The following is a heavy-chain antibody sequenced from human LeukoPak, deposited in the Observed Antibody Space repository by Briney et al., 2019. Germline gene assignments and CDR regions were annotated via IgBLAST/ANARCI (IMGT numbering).Heavy chain of an antibody. J-gene: IGHJ4*02. V-gene: IGHV1-24*01. D-gene: IGHD3-10*01. Sequence: EASVKVSCKAFGYTFTSNYMHWVRQAPGKGLEWMGGFDPEDGETIYAQKFQGRVTMTEDTSTDTAYMELSSLRSEDTAVYYCATVRLWFGELLPFDYWGQGTLVTVSS. CDR2: FDPEDGET. CDR3: ATVRLWFGELLPFDY. CDR1: GYTFTSNY.